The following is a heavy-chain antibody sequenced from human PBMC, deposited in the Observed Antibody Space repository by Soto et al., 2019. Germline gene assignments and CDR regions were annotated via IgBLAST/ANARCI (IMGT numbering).Heavy chain of an antibody. D-gene: IGHD3-10*01. CDR3: ARDGSGSYYYGMDV. CDR2: ISSGSGYT. CDR1: GFTFSTYG. J-gene: IGHJ6*02. Sequence: PGGSLRLSCAASGFTFSTYGMHWVRQAPGKGLEWMSYISSGSGYTNYADSVKGRFTISRDNAKNSLYLQMNSLRGDDTAVYYCARDGSGSYYYGMDVWGQGTTVTVSS. V-gene: IGHV3-21*04.